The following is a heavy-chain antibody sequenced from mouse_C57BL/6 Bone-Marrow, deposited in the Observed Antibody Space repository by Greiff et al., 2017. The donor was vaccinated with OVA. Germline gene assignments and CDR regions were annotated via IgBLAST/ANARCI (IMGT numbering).Heavy chain of an antibody. CDR3: VRLYYYRYFDV. Sequence: EVKLVESGGGLVQPKGSLKLSCAASGFSFNTYAMNWVRQAPGKGLEWVARIRSKSNNYATYYADSVKDRFTISRDDSESMLYLQMNNLKTEDTAMYYCVRLYYYRYFDVWGTGTTVTVSS. CDR1: GFSFNTYA. V-gene: IGHV10-1*01. CDR2: IRSKSNNYAT. D-gene: IGHD1-1*01. J-gene: IGHJ1*03.